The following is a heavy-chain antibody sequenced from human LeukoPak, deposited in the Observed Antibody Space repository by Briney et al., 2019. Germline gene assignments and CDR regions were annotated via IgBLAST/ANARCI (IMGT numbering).Heavy chain of an antibody. V-gene: IGHV4-61*02. Sequence: SETLSLTCTVSGGSMTSGSYYWSWIRKPAGKGLEWIGCVYTSGNTEYTPSLKSRVIISIDTSKNQFSLKLTSVTAADTAVYYCARTDPYGAGNSWGQGTLVTVSS. CDR3: ARTDPYGAGNS. J-gene: IGHJ4*02. CDR1: GGSMTSGSYY. CDR2: VYTSGNT. D-gene: IGHD3-10*01.